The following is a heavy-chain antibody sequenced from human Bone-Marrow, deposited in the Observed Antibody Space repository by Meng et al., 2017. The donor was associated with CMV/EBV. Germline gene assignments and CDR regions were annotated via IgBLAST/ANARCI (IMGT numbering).Heavy chain of an antibody. CDR3: ARVGSSTSCYECYFDY. J-gene: IGHJ4*02. V-gene: IGHV6-1*01. CDR2: TYYRSKWYN. D-gene: IGHD2-2*01. CDR1: GDSVSSNSAA. Sequence: QGPLQASGPGLVKPSHTLSLTCAISGDSVSSNSAAWNWIRQSPSRGLEWLGRTYYRSKWYNDYAVSVKSRITINPDTSKNQFSLQLNSVTPEDTAVYYCARVGSSTSCYECYFDYWGQGTLVTVSS.